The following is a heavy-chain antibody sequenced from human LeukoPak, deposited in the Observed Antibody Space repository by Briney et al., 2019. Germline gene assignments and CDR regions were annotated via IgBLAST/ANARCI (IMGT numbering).Heavy chain of an antibody. D-gene: IGHD2-15*01. CDR3: AREPVVVAATGSAAFDI. CDR1: GGSISSYY. CDR2: IYYSGST. Sequence: SETLSLTCTVSGGSISSYYWSWIRQPPGKGLEWIGYIYYSGSTNYNPSLKSRVTISVDTSKNQFSLKLSSVTAADTAVYYCAREPVVVAATGSAAFDIWGQGTMVTVSS. V-gene: IGHV4-59*12. J-gene: IGHJ3*02.